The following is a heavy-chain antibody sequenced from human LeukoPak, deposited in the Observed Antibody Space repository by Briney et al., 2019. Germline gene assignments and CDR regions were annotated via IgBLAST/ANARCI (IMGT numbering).Heavy chain of an antibody. V-gene: IGHV3-7*04. J-gene: IGHJ3*01. CDR3: ARHGNWAFDF. CDR2: INEVGGDK. Sequence: SGGSLRLSCAASGFTFSSSWMSWDRQAPGKGLEWVATINEVGGDKQYMDSVKGRLSISRDNPKNSLYLQMNSPRAEDTAVYFCARHGNWAFDFWGQGTMVTVSS. D-gene: IGHD1-1*01. CDR1: GFTFSSSW.